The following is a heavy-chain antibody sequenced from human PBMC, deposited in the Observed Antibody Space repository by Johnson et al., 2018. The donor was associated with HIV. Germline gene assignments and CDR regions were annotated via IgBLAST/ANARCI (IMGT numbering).Heavy chain of an antibody. CDR1: GFTFSSYA. CDR3: ARAIAAAGTVGVDAFDI. D-gene: IGHD6-13*01. J-gene: IGHJ3*02. V-gene: IGHV3-30-3*01. Sequence: QVQLVVSGGGVVQPGKSLRLSCAASGFTFSSYAMHWVRQAPGKGLEWVAVISYDGSNKYYVDYVKGRFTISRDNAKNSLYLQMNSLRAEDTAVYYCARAIAAAGTVGVDAFDIWGQGTMVTVSS. CDR2: ISYDGSNK.